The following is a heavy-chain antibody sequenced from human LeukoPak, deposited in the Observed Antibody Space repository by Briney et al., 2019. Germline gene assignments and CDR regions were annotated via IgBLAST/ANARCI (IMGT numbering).Heavy chain of an antibody. CDR2: ISTSGGGI. Sequence: GGSLRLSCAVSGFTFSNYAMSWVRQAPGKGLEWVSGISTSGGGIYYAHSVKGRFTISRDNSMNTLYLQMYSLRDDDTAVYYCAKDGFDYYDSSGYYYFDCWGHGTLVSVSS. V-gene: IGHV3-23*01. CDR1: GFTFSNYA. CDR3: AKDGFDYYDSSGYYYFDC. D-gene: IGHD3-22*01. J-gene: IGHJ4*01.